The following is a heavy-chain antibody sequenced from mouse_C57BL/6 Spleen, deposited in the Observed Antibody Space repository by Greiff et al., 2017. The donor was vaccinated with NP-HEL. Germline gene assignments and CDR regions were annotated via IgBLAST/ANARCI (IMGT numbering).Heavy chain of an antibody. Sequence: EVQLVESGGGLVKPGGSLKLSCAASGFTFSDYGMHWVRQAPEKGLEWVAYISSGSSTIYYADTVKGRFTISRDNAKNTLFLQMTSLRSEDTAMYYCARPLYGSSYFDYWGQGTTLTVSS. CDR3: ARPLYGSSYFDY. D-gene: IGHD1-1*01. V-gene: IGHV5-17*01. CDR1: GFTFSDYG. J-gene: IGHJ2*01. CDR2: ISSGSSTI.